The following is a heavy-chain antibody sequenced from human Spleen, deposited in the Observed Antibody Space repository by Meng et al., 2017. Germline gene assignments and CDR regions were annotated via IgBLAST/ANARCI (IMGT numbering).Heavy chain of an antibody. V-gene: IGHV1-18*04. CDR2: CSGFNDGT. Sequence: VWSGAGEMKHGRAVMNSCKTSAGSLFSNSVSWWVQAPGRELECLGGCSGFNDGTKYGQKFQGRVIMTTDTSTSTADMELRSLRSYDTAVYYCARGGSGYYVPGDYWGQGTLVTVSS. J-gene: IGHJ4*02. D-gene: IGHD3-22*01. CDR1: AGSLFSNS. CDR3: ARGGSGYYVPGDY.